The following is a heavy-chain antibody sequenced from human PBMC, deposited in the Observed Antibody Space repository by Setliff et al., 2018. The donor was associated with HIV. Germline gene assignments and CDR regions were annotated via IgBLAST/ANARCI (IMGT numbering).Heavy chain of an antibody. CDR3: ARDSIAAAGKFTFDY. V-gene: IGHV4-59*11. CDR1: GGSISSHY. D-gene: IGHD6-13*01. Sequence: SETLSLTCTVSGGSISSHYWSWIRQPPGKGLEWIGSIYYSGSTNYNPYLKSRVTISVDTSKNQFSLKLSSVTAADTAVYYCARDSIAAAGKFTFDYWGQGTLVTV. J-gene: IGHJ4*02. CDR2: IYYSGST.